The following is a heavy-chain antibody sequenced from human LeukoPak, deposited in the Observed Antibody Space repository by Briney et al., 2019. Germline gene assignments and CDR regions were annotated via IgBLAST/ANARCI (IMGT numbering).Heavy chain of an antibody. CDR3: STGGAPAGHAYHV. CDR2: IGTVGDT. Sequence: GGSLRLSCTASGLTFSSYDMHWVRQVTGKGLEWVSAIGTVGDTHYQGSVKGRFTISRENAKNSVYLQMNSLRAGDTAVYYCSTGGAPAGHAYHVWGQGTMVTVSS. D-gene: IGHD6-13*01. CDR1: GLTFSSYD. J-gene: IGHJ3*01. V-gene: IGHV3-13*01.